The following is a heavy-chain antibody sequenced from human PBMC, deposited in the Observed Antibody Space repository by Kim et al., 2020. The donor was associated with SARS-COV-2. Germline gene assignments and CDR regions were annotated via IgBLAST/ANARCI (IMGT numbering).Heavy chain of an antibody. J-gene: IGHJ4*02. D-gene: IGHD4-17*01. Sequence: SETLSLTCTVSGGSISSSSYYWGWIRQPPGKGLEWIGSIYYSGSTYYNPSLKSRVTISVDTSKNQFSLKLSSVTAADTAVYYCARLAHDYGDCFDYWGQGTLVTVSS. V-gene: IGHV4-39*01. CDR1: GGSISSSSYY. CDR2: IYYSGST. CDR3: ARLAHDYGDCFDY.